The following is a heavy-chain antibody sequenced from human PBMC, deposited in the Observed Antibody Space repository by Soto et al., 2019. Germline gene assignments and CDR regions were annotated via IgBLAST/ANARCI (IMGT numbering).Heavy chain of an antibody. CDR3: ARRSCISTSCYGHSYYGMDV. D-gene: IGHD2-2*01. J-gene: IGHJ6*02. CDR2: MNPNSANT. Sequence: QVQLVQSGAEMKKPGASVKVSCKASGYTFTNYDINWVRQATGQGLEWMGWMNPNSANTNYAQKFQGRVTMTRNTSISTAYMELSSLRSEDTAVYYCARRSCISTSCYGHSYYGMDVWGQGTTVTVSS. V-gene: IGHV1-8*01. CDR1: GYTFTNYD.